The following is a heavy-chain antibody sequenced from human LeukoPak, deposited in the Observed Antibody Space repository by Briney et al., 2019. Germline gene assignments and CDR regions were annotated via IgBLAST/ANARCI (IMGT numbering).Heavy chain of an antibody. CDR2: IDHSGST. V-gene: IGHV4-34*01. CDR1: GGSFSGYY. J-gene: IGHJ4*02. Sequence: SETLSLTCAVYGGSFSGYYWSWIRQPPGKGLEWIGEIDHSGSTNYNPSLKSRVTISVDTSKNQFSLKLSSVTAADTAVYYCASSPTTMVRGVDYWGQGTLVTVSS. D-gene: IGHD3-10*01. CDR3: ASSPTTMVRGVDY.